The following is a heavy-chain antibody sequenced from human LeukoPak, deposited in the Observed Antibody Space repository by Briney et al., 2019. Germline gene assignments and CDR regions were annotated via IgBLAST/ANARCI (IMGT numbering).Heavy chain of an antibody. V-gene: IGHV4-61*02. CDR2: IYTSGST. D-gene: IGHD3-22*01. CDR3: ARDWYYYDSSGYRGWAFDI. Sequence: SETLSLTCTVSGGSISSGSYYWRWIRQPAGKGLEWIGRIYTSGSTNYNPSLKSRVTISVDTSKNQFSLKLSSVTAADTAVYSCARDWYYYDSSGYRGWAFDIWGQGTMVTVSS. J-gene: IGHJ3*02. CDR1: GGSISSGSYY.